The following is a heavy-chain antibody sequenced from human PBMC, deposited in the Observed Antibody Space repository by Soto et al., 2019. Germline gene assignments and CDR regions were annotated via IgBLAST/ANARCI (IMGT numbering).Heavy chain of an antibody. CDR1: GFTFSNAW. Sequence: GGSLRLSCAASGFTFSNAWMNWVRQAPRKGLEWVGRIKSKTDGGTTDYAAPVKGRFTISRDDSKNTLYLQMNSLKTEDTAVYYCTTVSGYSGYDYGEYYYYYGMDVWGQGTTVTVSS. D-gene: IGHD5-12*01. CDR3: TTVSGYSGYDYGEYYYYYGMDV. J-gene: IGHJ6*02. V-gene: IGHV3-15*07. CDR2: IKSKTDGGTT.